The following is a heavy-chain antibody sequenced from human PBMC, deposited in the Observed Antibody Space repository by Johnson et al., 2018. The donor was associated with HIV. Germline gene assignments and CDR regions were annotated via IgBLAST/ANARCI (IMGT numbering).Heavy chain of an antibody. J-gene: IGHJ3*02. CDR2: ISWNSGSI. V-gene: IGHV3-9*01. Sequence: VQLVESGGGLVQPGRSLRLSCAASGFTFDDYAMHWVRQAPGKGLEWVSGISWNSGSIGYADSVKGRFTISRDNAKNSLYLQMNSLRAEDTALYYCTRTDDAYHYDTFGYIDAFDIWGQGTMVTVSS. CDR1: GFTFDDYA. CDR3: TRTDDAYHYDTFGYIDAFDI. D-gene: IGHD3-22*01.